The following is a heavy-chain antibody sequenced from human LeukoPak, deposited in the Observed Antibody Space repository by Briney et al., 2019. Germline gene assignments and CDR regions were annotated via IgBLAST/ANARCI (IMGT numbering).Heavy chain of an antibody. Sequence: SETLSLTCTVSGSSISSGDYYWSWIRQPPGKGLEWIGEINHSGGTNYNPSLKSRVTISVDTSKNQFSLRLSSVTAADTAVYYCARVPPPGRTLFGTFDYWGQGTLVTVSS. V-gene: IGHV4-30-4*01. D-gene: IGHD3-16*01. CDR3: ARVPPPGRTLFGTFDY. J-gene: IGHJ4*02. CDR2: INHSGGT. CDR1: GSSISSGDYY.